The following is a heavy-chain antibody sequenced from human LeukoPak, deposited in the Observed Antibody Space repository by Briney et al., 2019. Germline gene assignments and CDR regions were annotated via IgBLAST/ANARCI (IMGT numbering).Heavy chain of an antibody. CDR3: ARGDDFSGDY. V-gene: IGHV3-7*04. CDR2: IHPEGNEK. D-gene: IGHD2-21*02. CDR1: GFTFSNYW. J-gene: IGHJ4*02. Sequence: PGGSLRLSCAASGFTFSNYWMSWVRQAPGRGLEWVANIHPEGNEKYHVDSVKGQFTISRDNTKNSLFLQMHGLRVEDTAVYYCARGDDFSGDYWGQGTLVTVSS.